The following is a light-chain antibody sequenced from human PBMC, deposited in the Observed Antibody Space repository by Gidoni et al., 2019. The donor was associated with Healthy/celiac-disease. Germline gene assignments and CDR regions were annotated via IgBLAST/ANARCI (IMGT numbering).Light chain of an antibody. V-gene: IGKV3-20*01. J-gene: IGKJ5*01. Sequence: EIVLTQSPGTLSLSPGERATLSGRASQSVSSSYLAWYQQKPGQAPRLLIYGASSRATGIPDRFSGSGSGTDFTLTISRLEPEDFAVYYCQQYGSSPTITFXQXTRLEIK. CDR1: QSVSSSY. CDR3: QQYGSSPTIT. CDR2: GAS.